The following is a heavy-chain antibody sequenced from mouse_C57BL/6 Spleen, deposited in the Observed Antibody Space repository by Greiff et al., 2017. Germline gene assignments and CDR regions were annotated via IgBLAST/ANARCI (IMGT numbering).Heavy chain of an antibody. V-gene: IGHV8-8*01. CDR3: ARIDYGSDWYFGV. CDR2: IWWDDDK. D-gene: IGHD1-1*01. Sequence: QVQLKVSGPGILQPSPTLSLSCSFSGFSLSTFGMGVGWIRPPSGKGLEWLAHIWWDDDKYYNPALKSRLTISKDTSKNQVFLKIANVDTADTATYYVARIDYGSDWYFGVWGTGTTVTVAS. J-gene: IGHJ1*03. CDR1: GFSLSTFGMG.